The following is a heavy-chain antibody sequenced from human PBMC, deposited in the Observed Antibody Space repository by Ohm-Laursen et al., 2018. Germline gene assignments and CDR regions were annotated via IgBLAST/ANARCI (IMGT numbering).Heavy chain of an antibody. CDR2: IGTAGDT. J-gene: IGHJ4*02. Sequence: SLRLSCTASGFTFSSYDMHWVRQATGKGLEWVSAIGTAGDTYYPDSVKGRFTISRDNSKNTLYLQMNSLRAEDTAVYYCARGRYDSSGYGLSFFDYWGQGTLVTVSS. CDR3: ARGRYDSSGYGLSFFDY. V-gene: IGHV3-13*01. CDR1: GFTFSSYD. D-gene: IGHD3-22*01.